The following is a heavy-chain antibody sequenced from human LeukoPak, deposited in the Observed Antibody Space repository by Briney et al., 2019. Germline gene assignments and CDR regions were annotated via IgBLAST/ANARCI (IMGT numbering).Heavy chain of an antibody. J-gene: IGHJ5*02. CDR3: AKLKLMVYARNWFDP. V-gene: IGHV3-23*01. CDR2: ISGSGGST. D-gene: IGHD2-8*01. Sequence: PGGSLRLSCAASGFTFSSYAMSWVRQAPGKGLEWVSAISGSGGSTYYADSVKGRFTISRDNSKNTLYLQMNSLRAEDTAVYYCAKLKLMVYARNWFDPWGQGTLSPSPQ. CDR1: GFTFSSYA.